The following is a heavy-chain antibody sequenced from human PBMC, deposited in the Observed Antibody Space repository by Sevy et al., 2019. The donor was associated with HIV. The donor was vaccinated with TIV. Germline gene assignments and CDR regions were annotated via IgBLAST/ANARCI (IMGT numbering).Heavy chain of an antibody. V-gene: IGHV3-23*01. CDR2: ISGIGDNT. D-gene: IGHD6-19*01. Sequence: GSLRLSCAASGFTFSSYAMSWVRQAPGKGLEWVSGISGIGDNTYYADSVKDRFTISRDNSKNTRYLQMNRLRAEDTAVYYCATGMYSSGWYAPSYIDNWGQGTLVTVSS. J-gene: IGHJ4*02. CDR3: ATGMYSSGWYAPSYIDN. CDR1: GFTFSSYA.